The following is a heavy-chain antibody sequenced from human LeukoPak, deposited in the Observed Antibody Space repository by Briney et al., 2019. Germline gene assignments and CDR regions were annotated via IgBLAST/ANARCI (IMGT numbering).Heavy chain of an antibody. V-gene: IGHV4-39*07. J-gene: IGHJ3*02. D-gene: IGHD3-3*01. Sequence: SETLSLTCTVSGGSCSSSSYYWGWIREPPGKGLEWIVSIYYSGSTYYNPSLKSRVTISVDTSKNQFSLKLSSVTAADTAVYYCAGSQLEWLLYGYAFDIWGQGTMVTVSS. CDR1: GGSCSSSSYY. CDR2: IYYSGST. CDR3: AGSQLEWLLYGYAFDI.